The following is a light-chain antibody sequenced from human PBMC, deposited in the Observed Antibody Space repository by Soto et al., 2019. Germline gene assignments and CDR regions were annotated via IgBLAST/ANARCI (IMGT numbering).Light chain of an antibody. CDR1: QSLLYSNGYNY. Sequence: DIVMTQSPLSLPVTPVDPSSISCRSSQSLLYSNGYNYLDWYLQKPGQSPQLLIYLGSNRASGVPDRFSGSGSGTDFTLKISRVEAEDVGVYYCMQALETRTFGQGTKVDIK. CDR3: MQALETRT. J-gene: IGKJ1*01. CDR2: LGS. V-gene: IGKV2-28*01.